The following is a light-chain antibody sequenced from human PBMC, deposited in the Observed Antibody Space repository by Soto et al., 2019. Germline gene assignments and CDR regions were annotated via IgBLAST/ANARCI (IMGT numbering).Light chain of an antibody. J-gene: IGKJ3*01. V-gene: IGKV1-39*01. CDR3: QQSYFTPLT. Sequence: DIQMTRSPSSLSASVRDRAIITCRASQSISSFLKWYQQKPGKAPNLLIYAASTLHGGVPSRFSGSGSGTEFTLTISSLQPEDFATYYCQQSYFTPLTFGPGSVVDV. CDR2: AAS. CDR1: QSISSF.